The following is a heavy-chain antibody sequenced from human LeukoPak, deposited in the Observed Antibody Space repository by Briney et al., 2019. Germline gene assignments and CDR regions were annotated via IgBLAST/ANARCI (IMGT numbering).Heavy chain of an antibody. Sequence: ASVKVSCKASGYTFTGYYMHWVRQAPGQGLEWMGWINPNSGGTNYAQKFQGRVTMTRDTSISTAYMELSRLRSDDTAVYYCARAILVITIPWDGYFDLWGRGTLVTVSS. CDR1: GYTFTGYY. D-gene: IGHD3-3*01. V-gene: IGHV1-2*02. J-gene: IGHJ2*01. CDR2: INPNSGGT. CDR3: ARAILVITIPWDGYFDL.